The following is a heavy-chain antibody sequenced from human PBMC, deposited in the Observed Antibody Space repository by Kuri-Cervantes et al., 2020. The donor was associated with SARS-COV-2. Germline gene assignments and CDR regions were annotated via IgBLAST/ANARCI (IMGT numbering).Heavy chain of an antibody. V-gene: IGHV3-33*08. J-gene: IGHJ6*02. CDR1: GFTFSSYG. D-gene: IGHD3-3*01. CDR2: IWYDGSNK. CDR3: ARAEKRTIFGVVNYYYYGMDV. Sequence: GGSLRLSCAASGFTFSSYGMHWVRQAPGKGLEWVAVIWYDGSNKYYADSVKGRFTISRGNSKNTLYLQMNSLRAEDTAVYYCARAEKRTIFGVVNYYYYGMDVWGQGTTVTVSS.